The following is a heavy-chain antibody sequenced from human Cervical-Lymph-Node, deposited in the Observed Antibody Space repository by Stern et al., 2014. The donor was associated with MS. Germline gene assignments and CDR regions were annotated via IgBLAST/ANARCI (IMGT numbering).Heavy chain of an antibody. D-gene: IGHD4-11*01. CDR1: GFTFSNYG. CDR3: AKSASNFAYYYYGMDV. Sequence: VQLVQSGGGVVQPGRSLRLSCAASGFTFSNYGMHWVRQAPGTGLEWVVVISNDGINKLYADSVKGRFTITRDNSNHTMNLQMNSLSSEDTAVYYCAKSASNFAYYYYGMDVWGQGTTVTVSS. J-gene: IGHJ6*02. CDR2: ISNDGINK. V-gene: IGHV3-30*18.